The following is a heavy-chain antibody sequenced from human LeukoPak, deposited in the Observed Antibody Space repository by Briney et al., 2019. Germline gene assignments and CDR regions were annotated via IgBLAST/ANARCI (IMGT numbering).Heavy chain of an antibody. CDR2: INPNSGGT. V-gene: IGHV1-2*02. CDR3: ARDRPSLQGFFY. CDR1: GYTFTGYY. Sequence: ASVKVSCKASGYTFTGYYMHWVRQAPGQGLEWMGWINPNSGGTNYAQKFQGRVTMTRDTSISTAYMELSRLRSDDTAVYYCARDRPSLQGFFYWGQGTLVTVSS. J-gene: IGHJ4*02. D-gene: IGHD2-21*01.